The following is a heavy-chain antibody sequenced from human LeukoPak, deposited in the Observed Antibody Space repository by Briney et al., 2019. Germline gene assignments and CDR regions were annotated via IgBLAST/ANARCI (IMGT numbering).Heavy chain of an antibody. D-gene: IGHD3-3*01. CDR3: ARHWSGITIFGVVIMRSWFDP. J-gene: IGHJ5*02. CDR1: GGSISSSSYY. CDR2: IYYSGST. V-gene: IGHV4-39*01. Sequence: PSETLSLTCTVSGGSISSSSYYWGWIRQPPGKGLEWIGSIYYSGSTYYNPSLKSRVTISVDTSKNQFSLKLSSVTAADTAVYYCARHWSGITIFGVVIMRSWFDPWGQGTPVTVSS.